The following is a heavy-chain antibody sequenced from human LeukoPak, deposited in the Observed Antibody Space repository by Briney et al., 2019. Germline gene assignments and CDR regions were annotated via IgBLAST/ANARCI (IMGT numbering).Heavy chain of an antibody. V-gene: IGHV1-69*13. D-gene: IGHD6-19*01. J-gene: IGHJ4*02. Sequence: ASVKVSCTASGGTFSSYAISRVRQAPGQGLEWMGGIIPIFGTANYAQKFQGRVTITADESTSTAYMELSSLRSEDTAVYYCARDLWLDNDYWGQGTLVTVSS. CDR1: GGTFSSYA. CDR3: ARDLWLDNDY. CDR2: IIPIFGTA.